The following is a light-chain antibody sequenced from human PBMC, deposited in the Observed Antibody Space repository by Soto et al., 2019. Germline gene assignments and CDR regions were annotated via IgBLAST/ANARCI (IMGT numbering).Light chain of an antibody. Sequence: IQMTNSPSTFSGSVGYRSTITGRASQTIISWLAWYQQKPGKAPKLLIYKASTLKSGVPSRFSGSGSGTEFTLTISSLQPDDFATYYCQHYNSYSEAFGKGTTVDIK. CDR2: KAS. J-gene: IGKJ1*01. V-gene: IGKV1-5*03. CDR3: QHYNSYSEA. CDR1: QTIISW.